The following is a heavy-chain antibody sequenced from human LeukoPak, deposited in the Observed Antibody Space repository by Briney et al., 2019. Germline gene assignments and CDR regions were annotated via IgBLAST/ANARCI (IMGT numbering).Heavy chain of an antibody. CDR2: IYYSGST. CDR1: GGSISSSSYY. D-gene: IGHD3-3*01. V-gene: IGHV4-39*07. Sequence: SETLSLTCTVSGGSISSSSYYWGWIRQPPGKGLEWIGSIYYSGSTYYNPSLKSRVTISVDTSKNQFSLKLSSVTAADTAVYYCARGYYDFWSGHLGTFNYWGQGTLVTVSS. CDR3: ARGYYDFWSGHLGTFNY. J-gene: IGHJ4*02.